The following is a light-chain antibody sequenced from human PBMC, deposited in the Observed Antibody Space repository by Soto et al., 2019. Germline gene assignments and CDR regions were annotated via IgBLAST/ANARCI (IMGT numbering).Light chain of an antibody. CDR3: QQRYNWPWT. CDR1: QSIRNF. CDR2: DAS. Sequence: EIVLTQSPGTLCLSPGERATLSCRASQSIRNFLAWYQQKPGQAPRLLIYDASNRATGIPPRFSGSGSGTDFTLAISGLEPEDSAIYYCQQRYNWPWTFGQGTKVDIK. V-gene: IGKV3-11*01. J-gene: IGKJ1*01.